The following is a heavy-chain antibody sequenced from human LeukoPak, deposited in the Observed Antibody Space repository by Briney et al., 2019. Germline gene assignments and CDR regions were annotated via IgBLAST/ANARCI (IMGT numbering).Heavy chain of an antibody. Sequence: GGTLRLSCAASGFTFKNYGMSWVRQAPGKGLEWVSAICTSGDCTYYGDSVKGRFTISRDNSKNTVYLQMNSLRAEDTAVYYCAKDLGWIQFGYWGQGALVTVSS. CDR2: ICTSGDCT. D-gene: IGHD5-18*01. V-gene: IGHV3-23*01. CDR1: GFTFKNYG. CDR3: AKDLGWIQFGY. J-gene: IGHJ4*02.